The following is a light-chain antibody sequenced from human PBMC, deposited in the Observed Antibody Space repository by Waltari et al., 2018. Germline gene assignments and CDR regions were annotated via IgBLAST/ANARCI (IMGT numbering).Light chain of an antibody. CDR1: SSDVGAYNY. CDR2: DVG. Sequence: QSALTQPRSVSGSPGQSVTISCTGTSSDVGAYNYVSWYQQHPGKAPKLLIYDVGKRPSGVPDRFSGSKSGNTASLTISGLQAEDEADYYCQSYDDSLSGYVFGGGTKLTVL. V-gene: IGLV2-11*01. J-gene: IGLJ3*02. CDR3: QSYDDSLSGYV.